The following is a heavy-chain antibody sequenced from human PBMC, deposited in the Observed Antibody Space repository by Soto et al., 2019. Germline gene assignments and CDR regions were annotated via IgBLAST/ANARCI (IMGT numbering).Heavy chain of an antibody. Sequence: QVQLVQSGAEVKEPGSSVKVSCKASGGTFSSYAISWVRQAPGQGLEWMGGIIPIFGKANYAQKFKGRVAITADESTSTAYMELSSLRSEDTAVYYCASGSYGYGWFDPWGQGNLVTVSS. J-gene: IGHJ5*02. CDR1: GGTFSSYA. D-gene: IGHD5-18*01. CDR2: IIPIFGKA. CDR3: ASGSYGYGWFDP. V-gene: IGHV1-69*01.